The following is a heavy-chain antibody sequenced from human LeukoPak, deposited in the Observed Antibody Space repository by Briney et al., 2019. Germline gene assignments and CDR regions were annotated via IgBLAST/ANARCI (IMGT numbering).Heavy chain of an antibody. CDR2: INPNSGGT. J-gene: IGHJ4*02. CDR1: GYTFTGYY. CDR3: ARGASAARLPQFDY. V-gene: IGHV1-2*02. Sequence: ASVKVSCQASGYTFTGYYMHWVRQAPGQGLEWMGWINPNSGGTNYAQKFQGRVTMTRDTSISTAYMELSRLRSDDTAVYYCARGASAARLPQFDYWGQGTLVTVSS. D-gene: IGHD6-6*01.